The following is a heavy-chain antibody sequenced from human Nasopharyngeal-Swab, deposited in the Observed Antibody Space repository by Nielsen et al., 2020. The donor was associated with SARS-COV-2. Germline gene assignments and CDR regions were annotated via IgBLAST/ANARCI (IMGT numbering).Heavy chain of an antibody. Sequence: GESLKISCAASGFSFSYYWMSWVRQVPGKGLEWVANIKQDGSEKYYVDSVKGRFTISRDNAKNSLFLQMNSLRAEDTAVYYCAKGGIVGATSTGDYWGQGTLVTVSS. D-gene: IGHD1-26*01. J-gene: IGHJ4*02. CDR3: AKGGIVGATSTGDY. CDR1: GFSFSYYW. V-gene: IGHV3-7*01. CDR2: IKQDGSEK.